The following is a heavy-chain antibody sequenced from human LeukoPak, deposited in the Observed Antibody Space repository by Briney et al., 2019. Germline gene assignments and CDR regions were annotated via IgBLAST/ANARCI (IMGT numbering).Heavy chain of an antibody. CDR2: INHSGST. CDR1: GGSFSAYY. V-gene: IGHV4-34*01. D-gene: IGHD3-10*01. J-gene: IGHJ3*02. Sequence: PSETLSLTCAVYGGSFSAYYRSWIRQPPGKGLEWIGEINHSGSTNYNPSLESRVSISVDTSKSQFSLKLSSVTAADTAVYYCARRVRSYVAFDIWGQGTVVTVSS. CDR3: ARRVRSYVAFDI.